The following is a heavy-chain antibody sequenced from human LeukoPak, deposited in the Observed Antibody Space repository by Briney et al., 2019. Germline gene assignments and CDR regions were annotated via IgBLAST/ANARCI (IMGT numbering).Heavy chain of an antibody. J-gene: IGHJ3*02. CDR1: GYTLTELS. D-gene: IGHD3-10*01. CDR3: ARYFGGSNAFDI. Sequence: ASVKVSCKVSGYTLTELSMHWVRQAPGKGLEWMGGFDPEDGETIYAQKFQGRVTMTEDTSTDTAYMELSSLRSEDTTVYYCARYFGGSNAFDIWGQGTMVTVSS. CDR2: FDPEDGET. V-gene: IGHV1-24*01.